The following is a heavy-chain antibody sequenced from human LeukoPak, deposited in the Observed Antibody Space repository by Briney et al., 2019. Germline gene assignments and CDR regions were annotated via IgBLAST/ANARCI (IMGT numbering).Heavy chain of an antibody. V-gene: IGHV3-7*01. J-gene: IGHJ4*02. CDR2: IKQDGSEK. CDR3: ARDEVIVGYFDY. Sequence: GGSLRLSCAASGFTFDDYGMSWVRQAPGKGLEWVANIKQDGSEKYYVDSVKGRFTISRDNAKNSLYLQMNSLRAEDTAVYYCARDEVIVGYFDYWGQGTLVTVSS. CDR1: GFTFDDYG. D-gene: IGHD1-26*01.